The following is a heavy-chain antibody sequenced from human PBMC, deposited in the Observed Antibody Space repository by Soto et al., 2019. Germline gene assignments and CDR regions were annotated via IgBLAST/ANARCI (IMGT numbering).Heavy chain of an antibody. CDR1: GGTPSNSA. CDR3: AGCRIVVVGSRAYYGMDV. D-gene: IGHD3-22*01. CDR2: IIPVFGLV. Sequence: QVHLLLQSGAEVKKPGSSVKVSCKASGGTPSNSAISWVRQAPGQGLEWMGGIIPVFGLVKYAQNFQGRGTIPADESTNTAYMELSSLKPEDTAVYYCAGCRIVVVGSRAYYGMDVWGQGTTVTVSS. V-gene: IGHV1-69*01. J-gene: IGHJ6*02.